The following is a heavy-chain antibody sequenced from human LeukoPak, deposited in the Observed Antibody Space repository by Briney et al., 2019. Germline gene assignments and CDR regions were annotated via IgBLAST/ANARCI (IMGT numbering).Heavy chain of an antibody. Sequence: SETLSLTCTVSGGSISSGSYYWSWIRQPAGKGLEWIGRIYTSGSTNYNPSLESRVTISVDTSKNQFSLKLSSVTAADTAVYYCARSVTIVGISGRDNWFDPWGQGTLVTASS. D-gene: IGHD1-26*01. V-gene: IGHV4-61*02. CDR2: IYTSGST. CDR3: ARSVTIVGISGRDNWFDP. J-gene: IGHJ5*02. CDR1: GGSISSGSYY.